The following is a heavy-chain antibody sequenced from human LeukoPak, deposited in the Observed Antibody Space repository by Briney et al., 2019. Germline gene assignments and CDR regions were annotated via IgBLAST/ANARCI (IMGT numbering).Heavy chain of an antibody. CDR1: GFTFSSYA. V-gene: IGHV3-30-3*01. D-gene: IGHD5-18*01. CDR3: ARDLYSYGFGYYFDY. CDR2: ISYDGSNK. Sequence: GGSLRLSCAASGFTFSSYAMHWVRQAPGKGLEWVAVISYDGSNKYYADSVKGRFTISRDNSKNTLYLQMNGLSAEDTAVYYCARDLYSYGFGYYFDYWGQGTLVTVSS. J-gene: IGHJ4*02.